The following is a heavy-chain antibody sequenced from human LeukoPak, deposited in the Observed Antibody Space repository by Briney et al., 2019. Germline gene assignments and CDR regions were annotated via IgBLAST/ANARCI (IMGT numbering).Heavy chain of an antibody. Sequence: PSETLSLTCTVSGGSISSCGYYWSWIRQHPRKGLVWIGYIYYSGSSNYHPSLKSRVTISVVTSKNQFALKLTSVTAADTAVYDCARDGVRGVITWGQGTLVTVSS. CDR1: GGSISSCGYY. D-gene: IGHD3-10*01. J-gene: IGHJ4*02. CDR3: ARDGVRGVIT. V-gene: IGHV4-61*08. CDR2: IYYSGSS.